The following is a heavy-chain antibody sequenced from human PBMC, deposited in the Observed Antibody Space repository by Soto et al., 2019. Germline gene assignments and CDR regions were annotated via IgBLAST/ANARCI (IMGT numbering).Heavy chain of an antibody. Sequence: EVQLVESGGDLVQPAWSLRLSCAASGFTFSGHWMQWVRQVPGKGLEWVSRINTDGGSSAYADSVKGRFTISRDNAKNTLYLQMTGLRAEDTAVYYCAREAGYCSRTSCYRRAFDTWGQGTTVTVSS. J-gene: IGHJ3*02. D-gene: IGHD2-2*01. CDR2: INTDGGSS. CDR3: AREAGYCSRTSCYRRAFDT. V-gene: IGHV3-74*03. CDR1: GFTFSGHW.